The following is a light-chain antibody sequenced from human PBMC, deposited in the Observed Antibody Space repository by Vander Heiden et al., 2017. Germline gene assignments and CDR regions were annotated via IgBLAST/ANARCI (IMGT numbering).Light chain of an antibody. V-gene: IGKV2-28*01. CDR2: LGS. CDR3: SVYLPAGWR. J-gene: IGKJ1*01. CDR1: QSRLHSNGYNY. Sequence: IVMTQSPLSLPVTPGEPASIACRSSQSRLHSNGYNYLDWYLQKLGQAPQLLIYLGSNRSSRVPDRHPGRGQGTDFTLKMSSVDAEDVGVYYCSVYLPAGWRFGPGTKVEIK.